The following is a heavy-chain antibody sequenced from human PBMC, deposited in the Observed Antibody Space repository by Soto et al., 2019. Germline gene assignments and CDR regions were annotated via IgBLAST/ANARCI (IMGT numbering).Heavy chain of an antibody. CDR1: GGSISSSSYY. V-gene: IGHV4-39*07. D-gene: IGHD3-22*01. CDR2: INHSGST. CDR3: ARAYYYDSSGYRTAYWFDP. Sequence: PSETLSLTCTVSGGSISSSSYYWSWIRQPPGKGLEWIGEINHSGSTNYNPSLKSRVTISVDTSKNQFSLKLSSVTAADAAVYYCARAYYYDSSGYRTAYWFDPWGQGTLVTVSS. J-gene: IGHJ5*02.